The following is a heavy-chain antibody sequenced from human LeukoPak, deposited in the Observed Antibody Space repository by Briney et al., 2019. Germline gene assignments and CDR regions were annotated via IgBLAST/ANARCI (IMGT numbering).Heavy chain of an antibody. Sequence: GGSLRLSCAASGFTFSSYSMNRVRQAPGKGLEWVSYISSSSSTIYYADSVKGRFTISRDNAKNSLYLQMNSLRAEDTAVYYCARDLAYSYGYFDYWGQGTLVTVSS. J-gene: IGHJ4*02. CDR3: ARDLAYSYGYFDY. D-gene: IGHD5-18*01. CDR1: GFTFSSYS. CDR2: ISSSSSTI. V-gene: IGHV3-48*01.